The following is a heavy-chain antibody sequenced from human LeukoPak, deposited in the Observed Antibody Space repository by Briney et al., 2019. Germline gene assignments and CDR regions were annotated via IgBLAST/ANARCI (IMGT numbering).Heavy chain of an antibody. CDR1: GFTFSSYW. CDR2: IKQDGSDK. CDR3: ARDLFSYGANQDDF. V-gene: IGHV3-7*01. J-gene: IGHJ4*02. D-gene: IGHD5-18*01. Sequence: PGGSLRLSCAASGFTFSSYWMNWVRQAPGKGLEWVANIKQDGSDKYYVDSVKGRFTISRDNAKRSLYLQMNSLRAEDTAVYYCARDLFSYGANQDDFWGQGTLVTVSS.